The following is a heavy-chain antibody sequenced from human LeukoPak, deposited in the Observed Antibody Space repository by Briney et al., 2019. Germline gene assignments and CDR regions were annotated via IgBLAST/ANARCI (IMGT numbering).Heavy chain of an antibody. J-gene: IGHJ3*02. CDR1: GGSISSYY. V-gene: IGHV4-59*01. CDR2: IYYSGSN. Sequence: SETLSLTCTVSGGSISSYYWSWIRQPPGKGLEWIGYIYYSGSNNYNPSLKSRVTISVDTSKNQFSLKLSSVTAADTAVYYCARAQGPYYYDSSGYPTGYDAFDIWGQGTMVTVSS. D-gene: IGHD3-22*01. CDR3: ARAQGPYYYDSSGYPTGYDAFDI.